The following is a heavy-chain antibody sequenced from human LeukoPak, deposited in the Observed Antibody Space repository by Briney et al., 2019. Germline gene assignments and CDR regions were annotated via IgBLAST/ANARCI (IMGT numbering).Heavy chain of an antibody. V-gene: IGHV1-18*01. J-gene: IGHJ4*02. D-gene: IGHD3-3*01. CDR2: ISAYNGNT. CDR1: GYTFTSYG. Sequence: ASVKVSCKASGYTFTSYGISWVRQAPGQGLEWMGWISAYNGNTNYAQKLQGRVTMTTDTSTSTAYMELRSLRSDDTAVYYCARDNLYYDFWSGYYTEARAIDYWGQGTLVTVSS. CDR3: ARDNLYYDFWSGYYTEARAIDY.